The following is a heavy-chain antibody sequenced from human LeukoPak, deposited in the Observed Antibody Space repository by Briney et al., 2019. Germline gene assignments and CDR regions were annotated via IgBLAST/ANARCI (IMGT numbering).Heavy chain of an antibody. J-gene: IGHJ4*02. V-gene: IGHV3-21*01. CDR3: ARDFFHSSDSRPFDY. CDR2: IFSRSESI. D-gene: IGHD3-22*01. Sequence: PGGSLRLSCAVSGFNFGAYTINWVRQAPGKGLEWVSCIFSRSESILYADSVKGRFTISRDNAKNSLYLQMDSLRVEDTAVYYCARDFFHSSDSRPFDYWGQGTLVTVSS. CDR1: GFNFGAYT.